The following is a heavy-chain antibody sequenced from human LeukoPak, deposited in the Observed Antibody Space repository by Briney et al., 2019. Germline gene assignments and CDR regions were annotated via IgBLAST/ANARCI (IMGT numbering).Heavy chain of an antibody. V-gene: IGHV3-23*01. CDR1: GFTFSGHW. D-gene: IGHD6-13*01. CDR3: AKSGIAAAVYYGMDV. CDR2: ISGSGGST. Sequence: GGSLRLSCAASGFTFSGHWLTWVRQAPGKGLEWVSAISGSGGSTYYADSVKGRFTISRDNSKNTLYLQMNSLRAEDTAVYYCAKSGIAAAVYYGMDVWGQGTTVTVSS. J-gene: IGHJ6*02.